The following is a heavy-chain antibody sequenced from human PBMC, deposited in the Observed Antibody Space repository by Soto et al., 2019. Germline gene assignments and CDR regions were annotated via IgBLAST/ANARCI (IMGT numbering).Heavy chain of an antibody. CDR3: ARERHYAPLLY. J-gene: IGHJ4*02. CDR2: VSAYNRNT. V-gene: IGHV1-18*01. CDR1: GYTFTNYG. D-gene: IGHD4-17*01. Sequence: QVQLVQSGVEVKKPGASVKVSCQASGYTFTNYGITWLRQAPGQGLEWMGWVSAYNRNTNYAQRFQDRVTMTTDTSTRTAYLELRNLNSHDTAIYFCARERHYAPLLYWGQGTLVTVSS.